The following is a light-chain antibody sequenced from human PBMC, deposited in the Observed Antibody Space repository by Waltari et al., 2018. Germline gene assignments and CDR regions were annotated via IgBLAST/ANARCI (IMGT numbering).Light chain of an antibody. J-gene: IGLJ3*02. CDR3: ASWDDSLNGHWV. CDR1: APHTGGYL. V-gene: IGLV1-44*01. Sequence: QSVLPQPPSASGTPGQRVPISCSGSAPHTGGYLVNRYQPLPGKAPKLLIDRSDQRPSGVPDRFSASKTGTSASLAISGLQSEDEADYFCASWDDSLNGHWVFGGGTKVTVL. CDR2: RSD.